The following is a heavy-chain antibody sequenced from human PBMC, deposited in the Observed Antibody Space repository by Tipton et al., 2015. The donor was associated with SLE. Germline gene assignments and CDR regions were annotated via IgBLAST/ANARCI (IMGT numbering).Heavy chain of an antibody. CDR2: IKHSGST. V-gene: IGHV4-34*01. D-gene: IGHD3-9*01. Sequence: AGLVKPSETLSLTCAVYGGSFSGYYWSWIRQPPGKGLEWIGEIKHSGSTNYNPSLKSRVTISVDTSKNQFSLKLNSVTAADTAVYYCARDSSLRYFDWLPGTYFDYWGQGTLVTVSS. CDR1: GGSFSGYY. J-gene: IGHJ4*02. CDR3: ARDSSLRYFDWLPGTYFDY.